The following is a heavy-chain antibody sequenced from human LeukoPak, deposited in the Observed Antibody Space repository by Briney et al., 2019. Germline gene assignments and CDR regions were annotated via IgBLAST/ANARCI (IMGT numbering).Heavy chain of an antibody. CDR1: GFTFSSYA. CDR2: ISGSGGST. CDR3: AKSIVRSGQLDPFDY. V-gene: IGHV3-23*01. J-gene: IGHJ4*02. Sequence: GGSLRLSCAASGFTFSSYAMSWVRQAPGKGLEGVSAISGSGGSTYYADSVKGRFTISRDNSKNTPYLQMNSLRAEDTAVYYCAKSIVRSGQLDPFDYWGQGTLVTVSS. D-gene: IGHD6-13*01.